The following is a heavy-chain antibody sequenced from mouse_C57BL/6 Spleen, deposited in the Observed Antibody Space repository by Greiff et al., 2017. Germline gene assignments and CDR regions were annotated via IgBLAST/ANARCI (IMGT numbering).Heavy chain of an antibody. Sequence: VKLMESGAELVKPGASVKISCKASGYAFSSYWMNWVKQRPGKGLEWIGQIYPGDGDTNYNGKFKGKATLTADKSSSTAYMQLSSLTSEDSAVYFCAREGDYGPLLYFDYWGQGTTLTVSS. V-gene: IGHV1-80*01. CDR3: AREGDYGPLLYFDY. CDR1: GYAFSSYW. CDR2: IYPGDGDT. J-gene: IGHJ2*01. D-gene: IGHD1-1*02.